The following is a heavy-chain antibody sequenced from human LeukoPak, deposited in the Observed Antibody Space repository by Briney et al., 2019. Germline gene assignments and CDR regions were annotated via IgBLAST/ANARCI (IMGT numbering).Heavy chain of an antibody. V-gene: IGHV3-30*02. D-gene: IGHD1-14*01. Sequence: QPGGSLRLSCVASGFTFSSYDMHWVRQAPGKGLEWVAFIRFDGSNKYYAESVKGRFTISRDNANNFLYLQMNSLRAEDTAVYYCATETNGRHYDYWGQGTLLTVSS. CDR2: IRFDGSNK. CDR1: GFTFSSYD. CDR3: ATETNGRHYDY. J-gene: IGHJ4*02.